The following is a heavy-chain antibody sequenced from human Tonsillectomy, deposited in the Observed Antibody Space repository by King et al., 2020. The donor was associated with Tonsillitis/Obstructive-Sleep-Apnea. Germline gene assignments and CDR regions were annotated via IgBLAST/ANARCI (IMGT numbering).Heavy chain of an antibody. D-gene: IGHD1-14*01. J-gene: IGHJ6*03. CDR1: GFTFSPYT. V-gene: IGHV3-48*02. CDR2: ITGSSSTI. CDR3: ARGRNHYYMDI. Sequence: QLVQSGGGLVQPGGSLRLSCAASGFTFSPYTMNWVRQAPGKGLEWVSFITGSSSTIYYGDSVKGRFTISRDNAKNSLYLQMNSLRDGDTAVYYCARGRNHYYMDIWGKGTTVTVSS.